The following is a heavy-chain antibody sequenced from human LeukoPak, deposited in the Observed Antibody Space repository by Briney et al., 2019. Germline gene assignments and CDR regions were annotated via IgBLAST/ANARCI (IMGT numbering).Heavy chain of an antibody. CDR2: INHNSGGT. CDR3: ARDPGVLWFGEFYYMDV. V-gene: IGHV1-2*02. J-gene: IGHJ6*03. CDR1: GYTFTGYY. D-gene: IGHD3-10*01. Sequence: GASVKVSCQASGYTFTGYYMHWVRQAPGQGLEWMGGINHNSGGTNYAQKFQGRVTMTRDTSISTAYMELSRLRSDDTAVYYCARDPGVLWFGEFYYMDVWGKGTTVTVSS.